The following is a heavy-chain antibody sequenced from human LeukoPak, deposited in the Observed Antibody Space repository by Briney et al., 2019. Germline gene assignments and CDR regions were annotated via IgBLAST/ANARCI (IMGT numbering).Heavy chain of an antibody. V-gene: IGHV3-21*01. CDR2: ISSSSSYI. CDR1: GFTFSSYS. D-gene: IGHD1-26*01. CDR3: VKDPSGNYFYFDY. Sequence: GGSLRLSCAASGFTFSSYSMNWVRQAPGKGLEWVSSISSSSSYIYYADSVKARFTISRDNSKVTLYLQMTSLRPEDTAIYYCVKDPSGNYFYFDYWGQGTLVTVSS. J-gene: IGHJ4*02.